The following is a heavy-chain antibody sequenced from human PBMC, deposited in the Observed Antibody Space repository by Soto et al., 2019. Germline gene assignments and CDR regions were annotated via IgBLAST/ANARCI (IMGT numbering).Heavy chain of an antibody. D-gene: IGHD4-17*01. V-gene: IGHV1-2*02. CDR1: GSTFTGCY. CDR3: ARVATGTTAIDY. Sequence: APVKVSCKASGSTFTGCYMHWVRQATGQGLEWMGWINPNSGGTNYAQKFQGRVTMTRDTSISTAYMELSRLRSDDTAVYYCARVATGTTAIDYWGQGTLVTVSS. CDR2: INPNSGGT. J-gene: IGHJ4*02.